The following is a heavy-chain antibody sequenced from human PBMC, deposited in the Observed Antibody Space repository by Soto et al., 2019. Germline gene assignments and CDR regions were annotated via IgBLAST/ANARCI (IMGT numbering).Heavy chain of an antibody. Sequence: PSEILCLTCTVSGGSIVGVDYYWSWIRQPPGKGLEWIGHIYDSGKTYSNPSLKSQVTISVDTSKSQFSLKLTSVTAADTAVYYCARGPTTDKVDFWGQGTLVTVSS. CDR1: GGSIVGVDYY. J-gene: IGHJ4*02. D-gene: IGHD4-17*01. V-gene: IGHV4-30-4*01. CDR3: ARGPTTDKVDF. CDR2: IYDSGKT.